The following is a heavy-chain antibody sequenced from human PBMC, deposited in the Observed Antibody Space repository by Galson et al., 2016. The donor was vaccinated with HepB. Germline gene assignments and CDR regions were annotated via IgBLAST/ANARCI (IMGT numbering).Heavy chain of an antibody. V-gene: IGHV1-18*01. D-gene: IGHD6-19*01. J-gene: IGHJ4*02. CDR1: GYTFTSNG. CDR3: ARESDQWLVADF. Sequence: SVKVSCKATGYTFTSNGISWVRQAPGQGLEWMGWISAYNGDTNYAQILQGRVTMTTDTSTRTAYMELMNLTSGDTAVYYCARESDQWLVADFWGQGTLVTVSS. CDR2: ISAYNGDT.